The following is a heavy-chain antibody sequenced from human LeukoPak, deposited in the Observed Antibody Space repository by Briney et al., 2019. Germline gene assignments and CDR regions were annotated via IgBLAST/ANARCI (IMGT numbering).Heavy chain of an antibody. CDR3: ARGFFDG. J-gene: IGHJ4*02. CDR1: GFTFSSYS. V-gene: IGHV3-48*01. CDR2: ISYSSSII. Sequence: PGGSLRLSCAASGFTFSSYSMKWVRQAPGKGLEWLSYISYSSSIIFYADSVKGRFTISRDNARNSLYLQMNSLRAEDTAVYYCARGFFDGWGQGTLVTVSS.